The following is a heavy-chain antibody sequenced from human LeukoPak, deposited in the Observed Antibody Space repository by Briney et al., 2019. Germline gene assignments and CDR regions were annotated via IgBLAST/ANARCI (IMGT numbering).Heavy chain of an antibody. D-gene: IGHD4-17*01. CDR1: GYTFTSYG. CDR3: ARAYGDYRTGWFDP. CDR2: ISAYNDNT. V-gene: IGHV1-18*01. J-gene: IGHJ5*02. Sequence: GASVKVSCKASGYTFTSYGISWVRQAPGQGLEWMGWISAYNDNTNYAQKLQGRVTMTTDTSTRTAYMELRSLRSDDTAVYYCARAYGDYRTGWFDPWGQGTLVTVSS.